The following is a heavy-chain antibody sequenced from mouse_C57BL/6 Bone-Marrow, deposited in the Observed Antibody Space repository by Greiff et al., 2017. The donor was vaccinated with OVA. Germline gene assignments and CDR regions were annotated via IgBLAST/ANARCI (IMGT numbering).Heavy chain of an antibody. D-gene: IGHD3-2*02. CDR2: INPSNGGT. J-gene: IGHJ3*01. Sequence: QVQLQQSGTELVKPGASVKLSCKASGYTFTSYWMHWVKQRPGQGLEWIGNINPSNGGTNYNEKFKSKATLTVDKSSSTAYMQLSSLTSEDSAVYYGAKGRQLRLRFAYWGQGTLVTVSA. CDR1: GYTFTSYW. V-gene: IGHV1-53*01. CDR3: AKGRQLRLRFAY.